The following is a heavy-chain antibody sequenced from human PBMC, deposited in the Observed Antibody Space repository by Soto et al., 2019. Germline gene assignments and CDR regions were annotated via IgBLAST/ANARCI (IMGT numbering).Heavy chain of an antibody. V-gene: IGHV3-30*18. D-gene: IGHD4-17*01. Sequence: QVQLVESGGGVVQPGRSLRLSCEASGFTFSSYGMHWVRQAPGKGLEWVAVISYDGSNKNYADSVKGRFTISRDNSKNTLYLQMNSLRAEDTAVYYCAKILQLGDYAYYYYGMDVWGQGTTVTVSS. CDR2: ISYDGSNK. CDR1: GFTFSSYG. J-gene: IGHJ6*02. CDR3: AKILQLGDYAYYYYGMDV.